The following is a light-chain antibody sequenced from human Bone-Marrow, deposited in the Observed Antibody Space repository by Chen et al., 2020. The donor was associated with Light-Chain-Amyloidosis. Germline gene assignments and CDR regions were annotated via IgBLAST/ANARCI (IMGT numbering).Light chain of an antibody. V-gene: IGLV6-57*01. CDR2: EDD. J-gene: IGLJ3*02. CDR3: QSYQGSSQGV. Sequence: NFMLTQPHSVSESPGKTVIISCTRSSSSLATNYVQWYHQRPGSSPTTVIYEDDQRPPGVPDRFSGSIDRSSNAASLTISGLKTEDEADYYCQSYQGSSQGVFGGGTKLTVL. CDR1: SSSLATNY.